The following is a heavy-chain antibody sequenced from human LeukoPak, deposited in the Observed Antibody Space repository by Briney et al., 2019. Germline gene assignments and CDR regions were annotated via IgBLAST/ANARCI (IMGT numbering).Heavy chain of an antibody. CDR2: IYHSGST. D-gene: IGHD2-8*02. Sequence: SETLSLTCAVSGGSISSGGYSWSWIRQPPGKGLEWIGYIYHSGSTYYNPSLKSRVTISVDTSKNQFSLKLTSVTAADTALYYCARVTGLYYFDYWGQGTLVTVSS. CDR3: ARVTGLYYFDY. V-gene: IGHV4-30-2*01. J-gene: IGHJ4*02. CDR1: GGSISSGGYS.